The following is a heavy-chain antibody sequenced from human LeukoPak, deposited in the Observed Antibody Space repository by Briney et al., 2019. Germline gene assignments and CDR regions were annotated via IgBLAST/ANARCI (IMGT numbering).Heavy chain of an antibody. Sequence: GESLKISCKGSGYSFTSYWIGWVRQMPGKGLEWMGIIYPGDSDTRYSPSFQGQVTISADKSISTAYLQWSSLKASDTAMYYCARLPDIVVVPVTFWYFDLWGRGTQVTVSS. J-gene: IGHJ2*01. V-gene: IGHV5-51*01. D-gene: IGHD2-2*01. CDR2: IYPGDSDT. CDR1: GYSFTSYW. CDR3: ARLPDIVVVPVTFWYFDL.